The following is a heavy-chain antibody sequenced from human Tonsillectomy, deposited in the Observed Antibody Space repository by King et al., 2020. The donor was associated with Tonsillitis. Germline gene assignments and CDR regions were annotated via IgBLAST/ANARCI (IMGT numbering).Heavy chain of an antibody. CDR3: ARELSWSGRDS. V-gene: IGHV3-7*03. CDR1: GFTFNIHW. CDR2: IKPDGSDR. D-gene: IGHD2-8*02. Sequence: VQLVESGGGLVQPGGSLRLSCAASGFTFNIHWMSWVRQAPGKGLEWVANIKPDGSDRNYVDSVKGRFTISIDNAKNSLYPQMNSLRVEDTAVYYCARELSWSGRDSWGQGTLVIVSS. J-gene: IGHJ4*02.